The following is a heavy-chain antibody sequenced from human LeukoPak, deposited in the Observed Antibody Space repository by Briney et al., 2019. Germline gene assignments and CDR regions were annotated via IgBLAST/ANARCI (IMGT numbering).Heavy chain of an antibody. CDR3: ARCYCSSTSCYYYYGMDV. CDR1: GGSFSGYY. J-gene: IGHJ6*02. V-gene: IGHV4-59*08. Sequence: SETLSLTCAVYGGSFSGYYWSWIRQPPGKGLEWIGYIYYSGSTNYNPSLKSRVTISVDTSKNQFSLKLSSVTAADTAVYYCARCYCSSTSCYYYYGMDVWGQGTTVTVSS. D-gene: IGHD2-2*01. CDR2: IYYSGST.